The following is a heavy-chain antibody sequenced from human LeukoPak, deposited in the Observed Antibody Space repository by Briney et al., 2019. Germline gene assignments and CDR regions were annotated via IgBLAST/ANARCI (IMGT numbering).Heavy chain of an antibody. Sequence: GGSLRLSCAASGFTFSDYYMSWIRQAPGKGLEWVSYITGTGTTIYYPDSVKGRFTISRDNAKNSLYLQMNSLRAEDTAVYYCARRHCSSASCPLVDYWGQGTLVTVSS. CDR3: ARRHCSSASCPLVDY. V-gene: IGHV3-11*04. D-gene: IGHD2-2*01. J-gene: IGHJ4*02. CDR2: ITGTGTTI. CDR1: GFTFSDYY.